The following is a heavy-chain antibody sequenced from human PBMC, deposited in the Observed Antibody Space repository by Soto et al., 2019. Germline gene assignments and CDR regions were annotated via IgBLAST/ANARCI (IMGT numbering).Heavy chain of an antibody. CDR1: GGSIRSYF. D-gene: IGHD6-19*01. Sequence: SETLSLTCTVSGGSIRSYFWTWIRQPPGKGLEWIGYTYYSGSTNYNPSLKSRVTMSVDTSKNQFSLKLSSVTAADTAVYYCARASIEYTSGWYFDYWGQGALVTVSS. CDR2: TYYSGST. CDR3: ARASIEYTSGWYFDY. J-gene: IGHJ4*02. V-gene: IGHV4-59*01.